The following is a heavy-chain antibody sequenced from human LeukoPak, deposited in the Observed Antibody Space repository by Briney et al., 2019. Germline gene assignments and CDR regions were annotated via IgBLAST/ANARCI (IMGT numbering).Heavy chain of an antibody. CDR3: ARDSAVRGQFDP. D-gene: IGHD3-10*01. J-gene: IGHJ5*02. CDR2: INPNSGGT. V-gene: IGHV1-2*02. Sequence: ASVKVSCKASGYTFTGYYMHWVRQAPGQGLEWMGWINPNSGGTNYAQKFQGRVTMTRDTSISTAYMELSRLRSDDTAVYYCARDSAVRGQFDPWGQGTLVTVSS. CDR1: GYTFTGYY.